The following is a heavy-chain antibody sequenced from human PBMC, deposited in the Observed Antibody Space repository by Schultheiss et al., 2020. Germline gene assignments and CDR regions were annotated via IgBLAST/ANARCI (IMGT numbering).Heavy chain of an antibody. D-gene: IGHD6-6*01. CDR1: GFTFSSFE. V-gene: IGHV3-7*01. CDR3: ARGGPAGSSFDY. CDR2: IKQDASEK. J-gene: IGHJ4*02. Sequence: GGSLRLSCAASGFTFSSFEVKWVRQAPGKGLEWVANIKQDASEKYYADSVKGRFTISRDNSKNTLYLQMNSLRAEDTAVYYCARGGPAGSSFDYWGQGTLVTVSS.